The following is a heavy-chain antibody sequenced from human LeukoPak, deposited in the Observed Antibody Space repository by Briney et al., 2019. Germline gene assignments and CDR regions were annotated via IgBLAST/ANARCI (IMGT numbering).Heavy chain of an antibody. CDR3: ARDGNPGLDY. CDR1: GFTFSSYA. V-gene: IGHV3-30-3*01. CDR2: ISYDGSNK. Sequence: GRSLRLSCAASGFTFSSYAMHWVRQAPGKGLEWVAVISYDGSNKYYADSVKGRFTISRDNSKNTLYLQMNSLRAEDTAVYYCARDGNPGLDYWGQGTLVTVSS. J-gene: IGHJ4*02. D-gene: IGHD1-1*01.